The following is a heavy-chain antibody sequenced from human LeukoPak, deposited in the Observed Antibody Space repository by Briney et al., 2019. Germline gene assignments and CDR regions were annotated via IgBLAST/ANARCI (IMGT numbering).Heavy chain of an antibody. CDR1: GFTFGDYA. CDR3: TRAYTQLGFDR. V-gene: IGHV3-49*05. D-gene: IGHD2-2*01. CDR2: IRSKAYGGTT. Sequence: KPGRSLRLSCTASGFTFGDYAMSWFRQAPGKGLEWVGFIRSKAYGGTTEYAASVKGRFTISRDDSKSIAYLQMNSLKTEDTAVYYCTRAYTQLGFDRWGQGTLVTVSS. J-gene: IGHJ5*02.